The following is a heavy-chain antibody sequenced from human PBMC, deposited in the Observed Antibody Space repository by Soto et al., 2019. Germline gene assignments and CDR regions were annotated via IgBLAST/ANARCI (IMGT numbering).Heavy chain of an antibody. D-gene: IGHD2-2*01. Sequence: LKVSCKTSGYTFSNYGITWVRQAPGQPLEWLGWISLYSDGTNYAQKFQGRVSMTTDTSTTTAYMELRSLRSDDTAVYYCARVVPGAEAWFGPWGQGTLVTVSS. CDR3: ARVVPGAEAWFGP. V-gene: IGHV1-18*01. CDR2: ISLYSDGT. CDR1: GYTFSNYG. J-gene: IGHJ5*02.